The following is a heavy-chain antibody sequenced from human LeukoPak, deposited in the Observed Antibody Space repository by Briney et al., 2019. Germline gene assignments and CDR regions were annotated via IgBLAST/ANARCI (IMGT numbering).Heavy chain of an antibody. CDR3: ARKLAVGSWYRYYYYYMDV. V-gene: IGHV1-2*02. J-gene: IGHJ6*03. Sequence: GASVKVSCKASGYTFTGYYMHWVRQAPGQGLEWMGWINPNSGGTNYAQKFQGRVTMTRDTSISTPYMELSRLRSDDTAVYYCARKLAVGSWYRYYYYYMDVWGEGTTVTVSS. CDR2: INPNSGGT. D-gene: IGHD6-13*01. CDR1: GYTFTGYY.